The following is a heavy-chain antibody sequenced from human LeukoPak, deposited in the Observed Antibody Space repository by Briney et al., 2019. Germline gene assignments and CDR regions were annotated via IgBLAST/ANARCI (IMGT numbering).Heavy chain of an antibody. D-gene: IGHD5-18*01. CDR1: GGSISSYY. Sequence: SETLSLTCTVSGGSISSYYWSWIRQFPGKGLEWIGFIYYSGTTNYNLSLKSRVTVSVDTSKNQFSLKLSSVTAADTAVYYCASLRERSYYTRGFDYWGQGSLVTVSS. CDR3: ASLRERSYYTRGFDY. CDR2: IYYSGTT. V-gene: IGHV4-59*08. J-gene: IGHJ4*02.